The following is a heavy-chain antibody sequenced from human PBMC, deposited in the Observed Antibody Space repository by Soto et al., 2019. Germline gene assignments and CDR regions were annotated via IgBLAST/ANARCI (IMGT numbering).Heavy chain of an antibody. J-gene: IGHJ3*02. V-gene: IGHV3-53*04. D-gene: IGHD6-6*01. Sequence: EVHLVESGGGLVQPGGSLRLSCAASGFTVSSYYMSWVRQAPGKGLEWVSLIYSGGSTYYTDSVKGRFTISRHNSKNTLYLQMNSLRAEDTAVYYCARDQSSSSHAFDIWDQGTMVTVSS. CDR3: ARDQSSSSHAFDI. CDR2: IYSGGST. CDR1: GFTVSSYY.